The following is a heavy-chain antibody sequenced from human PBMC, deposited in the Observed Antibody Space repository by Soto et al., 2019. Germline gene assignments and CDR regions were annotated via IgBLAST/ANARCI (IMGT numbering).Heavy chain of an antibody. J-gene: IGHJ6*02. Sequence: ASVKVSCKASGYTFSSYYMHWVRQAPGHGLEWIGRIIPIFGIASYAQKFQGRVTITADESTSTVYMELSSLTSEDTAVYYCAREGLVLVPSTVNSDYYYYAMDVWGQGTTVTVSS. CDR3: AREGLVLVPSTVNSDYYYYAMDV. V-gene: IGHV1-69*13. CDR2: IIPIFGIA. D-gene: IGHD2-2*01. CDR1: GYTFSSYY.